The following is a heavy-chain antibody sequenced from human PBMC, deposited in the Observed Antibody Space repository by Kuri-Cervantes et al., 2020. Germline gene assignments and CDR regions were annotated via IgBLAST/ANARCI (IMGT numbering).Heavy chain of an antibody. V-gene: IGHV4-61*02. D-gene: IGHD3-10*01. CDR2: IYTSGST. J-gene: IGHJ5*02. Sequence: SETLSLTCTVSGGSISSGSYYWSWIRQPAGKGLEWIGRIYTSGSTNYNPSLKSRVTISVDTSKNQFSLKLSSVTAADTAVYYCARDYGSGYWRWFDPWGQGTLVTVS. CDR3: ARDYGSGYWRWFDP. CDR1: GGSISSGSYY.